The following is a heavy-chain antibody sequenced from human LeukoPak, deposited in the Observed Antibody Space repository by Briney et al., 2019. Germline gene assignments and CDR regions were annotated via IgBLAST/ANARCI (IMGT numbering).Heavy chain of an antibody. Sequence: GGSLRLSCAASGFTFSSYWMSWVRQAPGKGLEWVSSITSSSSYIYYADSVKGRFTISRDNAKNSLYLQMNSLRAEDTAVYYCARDENSGWYPHYAFDIWGQGTMVTVSS. CDR2: ITSSSSYI. V-gene: IGHV3-21*01. D-gene: IGHD6-19*01. CDR1: GFTFSSYW. J-gene: IGHJ3*02. CDR3: ARDENSGWYPHYAFDI.